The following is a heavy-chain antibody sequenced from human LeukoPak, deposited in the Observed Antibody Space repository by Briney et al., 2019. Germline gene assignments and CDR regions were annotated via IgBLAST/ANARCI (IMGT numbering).Heavy chain of an antibody. Sequence: SPGGSLRLSCAASGFTFSSYTMNWVRQAPGKGLEWVSSITSSSSYIYYADSVKGRFTISRDNAKNSLYLQMNSLRAEDSAVYYCAKGGISTMVRGVIGYMDVWGKGTTVTISS. CDR1: GFTFSSYT. CDR3: AKGGISTMVRGVIGYMDV. D-gene: IGHD3-10*01. V-gene: IGHV3-21*01. J-gene: IGHJ6*03. CDR2: ITSSSSYI.